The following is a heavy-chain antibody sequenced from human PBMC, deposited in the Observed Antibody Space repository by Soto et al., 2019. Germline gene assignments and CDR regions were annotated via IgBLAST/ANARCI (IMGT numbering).Heavy chain of an antibody. J-gene: IGHJ4*02. D-gene: IGHD2-8*01. CDR2: ISSDGTTT. Sequence: EVQLVESGGGLVQPGKALRLSCAASGFTFSKYWMHWVRQAPGKGPVWVSYISSDGTTTDYGDSVKGRFTISRDNARNTLYLQMDRLRVEGTGVYYCAIQDCTNDVCLEAAVTVGGALEYWGQGAQVTVSS. CDR3: AIQDCTNDVCLEAAVTVGGALEY. CDR1: GFTFSKYW. V-gene: IGHV3-74*01.